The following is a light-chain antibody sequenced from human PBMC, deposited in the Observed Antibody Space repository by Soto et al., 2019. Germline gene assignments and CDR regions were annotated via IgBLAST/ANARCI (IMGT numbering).Light chain of an antibody. V-gene: IGKV1D-12*01. CDR1: QSISSW. J-gene: IGKJ5*01. CDR3: QQASSFPRT. CDR2: DAS. Sequence: DIQMTQSPSTLSASVGDRVTITCRASQSISSWLAWYQQKPGKAPKLLIYDASSLESGVPSRFSGSASGTDFTLTINSLQPEDFATYYCQQASSFPRTFGQGTRLEIK.